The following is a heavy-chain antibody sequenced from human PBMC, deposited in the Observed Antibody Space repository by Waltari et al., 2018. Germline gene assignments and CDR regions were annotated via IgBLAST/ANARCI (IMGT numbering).Heavy chain of an antibody. D-gene: IGHD1-26*01. CDR3: ARGMEGQLGFDY. CDR1: GCTWTGYY. J-gene: IGHJ4*02. CDR2: FNPYRGST. V-gene: IGHV1-2*02. Sequence: QVLLLPSGAYVTKPVASVYICCKASGCTWTGYYMRWVPRARRQGSEWRIGFNPYRGSTNYAQKVKGRVTITRDTSNSTVYMERSRVTAEDTAVYDCARGMEGQLGFDYWGQGTLVTVSS.